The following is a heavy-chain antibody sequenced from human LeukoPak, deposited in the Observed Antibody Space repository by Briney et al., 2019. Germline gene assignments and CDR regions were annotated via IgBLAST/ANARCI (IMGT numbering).Heavy chain of an antibody. V-gene: IGHV7-4-1*02. Sequence: ASVMVSCKASGYSFSDFAVNWVRQAPGQGLEWLGWINTNTGSPTYAQGFTGRFVFSLDTSVNTAYLQINSLKADDTAIYYCARETAMASNWFDPWGQGTLVTVSS. D-gene: IGHD2-21*02. J-gene: IGHJ5*02. CDR2: INTNTGSP. CDR1: GYSFSDFA. CDR3: ARETAMASNWFDP.